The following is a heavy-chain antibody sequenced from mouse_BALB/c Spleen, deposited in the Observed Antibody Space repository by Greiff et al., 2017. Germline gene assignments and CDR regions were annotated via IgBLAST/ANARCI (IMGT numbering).Heavy chain of an antibody. CDR1: GFTFSSYA. CDR2: ISSGGSYT. CDR3: ARQDGYYAMDY. J-gene: IGHJ4*01. Sequence: EVQRVESGGGLVKPGGSLKLSCAASGFTFSSYAMSWVRQTPEKRLEWVATISSGGSYTYYPDSVKGRFTISRDNAKNTLYLQMSSLRSEDTAMYYCARQDGYYAMDYWGQGTSVTVSS. V-gene: IGHV5-9-3*01. D-gene: IGHD2-3*01.